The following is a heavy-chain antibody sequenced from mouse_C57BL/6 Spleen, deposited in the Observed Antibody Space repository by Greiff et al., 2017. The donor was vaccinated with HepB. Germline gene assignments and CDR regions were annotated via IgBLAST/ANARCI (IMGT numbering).Heavy chain of an antibody. J-gene: IGHJ2*01. CDR3: ARNSWALYYFDY. CDR2: IWSGGST. Sequence: QVHVKQSGPGLVQPSQSLSITCTVSGFSLTSYGVHWVRQSPGKGLEWLGVIWSGGSTDYNAAFISRLSISKDNSKSQVFFKMNSLQADDTAIDYCARNSWALYYFDYWGQGTTLTVSS. CDR1: GFSLTSYG. D-gene: IGHD4-1*01. V-gene: IGHV2-2*01.